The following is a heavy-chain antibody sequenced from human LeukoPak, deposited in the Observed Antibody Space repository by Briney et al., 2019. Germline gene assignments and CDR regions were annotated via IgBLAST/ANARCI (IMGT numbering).Heavy chain of an antibody. V-gene: IGHV3-30*02. Sequence: PGGSLRLSCAASGFTFSSYGMHWVRQAPGKGLEWVAFIRYDGSNKYYADSVKGRFTISRDNSKNTLYLQMNSLRAEDTAVYYCARGFSYGSGSYYNVEYYFDYWGQGTLVTVSS. CDR3: ARGFSYGSGSYYNVEYYFDY. J-gene: IGHJ4*02. D-gene: IGHD3-10*01. CDR1: GFTFSSYG. CDR2: IRYDGSNK.